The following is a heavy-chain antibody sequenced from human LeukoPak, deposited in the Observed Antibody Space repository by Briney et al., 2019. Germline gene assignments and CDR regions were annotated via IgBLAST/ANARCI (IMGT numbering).Heavy chain of an antibody. CDR1: GGSISSYY. Sequence: SETLSLTCTVSGGSISSYYWSWIRQPPGKGLEWIGYIYHSGSTNYNPSLKSRVTISVDTSKNQFSLKLSSVTAADTAVYYCAREGDGYMDVWGKGTAVTISS. J-gene: IGHJ6*03. V-gene: IGHV4-59*01. CDR3: AREGDGYMDV. D-gene: IGHD5-24*01. CDR2: IYHSGST.